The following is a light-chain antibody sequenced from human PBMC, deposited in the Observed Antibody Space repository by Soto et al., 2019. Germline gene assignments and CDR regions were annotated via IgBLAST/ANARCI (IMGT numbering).Light chain of an antibody. Sequence: EIVLTQSPGPLSLSPGARATLSCRASQSVSSSYLAWYQQKPVQAPRSLIYGASSRATGIPDRFSGSGSGTDFTLTISRLEPEDFAVYYCQQYGSSLYTFGQGTKREIK. CDR3: QQYGSSLYT. J-gene: IGKJ2*01. CDR1: QSVSSSY. CDR2: GAS. V-gene: IGKV3-20*01.